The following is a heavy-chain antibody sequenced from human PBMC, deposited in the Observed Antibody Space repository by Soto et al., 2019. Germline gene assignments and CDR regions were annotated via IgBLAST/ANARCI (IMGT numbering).Heavy chain of an antibody. J-gene: IGHJ4*02. CDR2: IYYSGST. CDR1: GGSISSYY. V-gene: IGHV4-59*01. CDR3: ARAPRRTGYYPDY. Sequence: SETLSLTCTVSGGSISSYYWSWIRQPPGKGLEWIGYIYYSGSTNYNPSLKSRVTISVDTSKNQFSLNLSSVTAADTAVYYCARAPRRTGYYPDYWGQGILVTVS. D-gene: IGHD3-9*01.